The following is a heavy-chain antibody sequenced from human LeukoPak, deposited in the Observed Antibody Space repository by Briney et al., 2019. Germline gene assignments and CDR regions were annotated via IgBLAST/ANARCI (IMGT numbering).Heavy chain of an antibody. CDR1: GDSVSSNSAA. CDR3: AGSGSYFRY. D-gene: IGHD1-26*01. Sequence: SQTLSLTCAISGDSVSSNSAAWNWLRQSPSRGLEWMGRTYYTSKWYNDYAVSVKSRITINPDTSKNQFSLQLNSVTPEDTAVYYCAGSGSYFRYWGQGTLVTVSS. J-gene: IGHJ4*02. CDR2: TYYTSKWYN. V-gene: IGHV6-1*01.